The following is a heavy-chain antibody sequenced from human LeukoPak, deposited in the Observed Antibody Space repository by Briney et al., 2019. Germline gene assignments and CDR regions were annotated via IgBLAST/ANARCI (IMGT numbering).Heavy chain of an antibody. D-gene: IGHD3-10*01. Sequence: QPGRSLRLSCAASGFTFDDYAMHWVRQAPGKGLEWVSGISWNSGSIGYADSVKGRFTISRDNAKNSLYLQMNSLRAEDTAVYYCARSRSGSYYHFFDYWGQGALVTVSS. CDR3: ARSRSGSYYHFFDY. CDR1: GFTFDDYA. V-gene: IGHV3-9*01. CDR2: ISWNSGSI. J-gene: IGHJ4*02.